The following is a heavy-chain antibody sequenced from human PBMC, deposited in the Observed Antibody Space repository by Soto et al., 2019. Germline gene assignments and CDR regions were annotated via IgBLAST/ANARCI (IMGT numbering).Heavy chain of an antibody. Sequence: GGSLRLSCAASGFTFSSYWMSWVRQAPGKGLGWVANIKQDGSEKYYVDSVKGRFTISRDNAKNSLYLQMNSLRAEDTAVYYCARSGVATIVGGDYWGQGTLVTVSS. D-gene: IGHD5-12*01. CDR2: IKQDGSEK. CDR3: ARSGVATIVGGDY. CDR1: GFTFSSYW. J-gene: IGHJ4*02. V-gene: IGHV3-7*05.